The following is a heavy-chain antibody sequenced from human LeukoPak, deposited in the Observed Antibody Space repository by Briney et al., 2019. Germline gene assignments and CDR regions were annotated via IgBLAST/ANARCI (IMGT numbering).Heavy chain of an antibody. CDR1: GFTFDDFV. J-gene: IGHJ4*02. CDR3: ARVAGISHDNRGTLDN. Sequence: VGSLRLSCAASGFTFDDFVMTTGPEPPGKGLGGGSGINGNDISTGYADSVKDPLSISRDKAKNSLYLQMNSLRAEDTAVYYCARVAGISHDNRGTLDNWGEGILVSVSS. D-gene: IGHD3-22*01. V-gene: IGHV3-20*04. CDR2: INGNDIST.